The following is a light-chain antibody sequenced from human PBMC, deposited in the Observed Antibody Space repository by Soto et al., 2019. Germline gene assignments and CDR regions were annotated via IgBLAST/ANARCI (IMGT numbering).Light chain of an antibody. CDR2: YIS. Sequence: EIVMTQSPATLSVSPAETASLSCRASQSAGNFLAWYQQKPGQAPRLLIYYISTRATGIPARFSGSGSGTEFTLTINSLQSEDSAVYYCQQHNQWPITFGQGTRLEI. CDR1: QSAGNF. J-gene: IGKJ5*01. V-gene: IGKV3D-15*01. CDR3: QQHNQWPIT.